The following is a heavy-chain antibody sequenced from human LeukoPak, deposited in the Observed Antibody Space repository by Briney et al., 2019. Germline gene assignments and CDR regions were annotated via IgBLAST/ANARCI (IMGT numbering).Heavy chain of an antibody. V-gene: IGHV1-46*01. CDR3: ARIDYYDSSGYYNDAFDI. CDR2: MDPSGGST. Sequence: ASVKVSCKASGYTFTSHYMHWVRQDPGQGLEWMGIMDPSGGSTTYAQKFQGRVTITADESTSTAYMELSSLRSEDTAVYYCARIDYYDSSGYYNDAFDIWGQGTMVTVSS. D-gene: IGHD3-22*01. CDR1: GYTFTSHY. J-gene: IGHJ3*02.